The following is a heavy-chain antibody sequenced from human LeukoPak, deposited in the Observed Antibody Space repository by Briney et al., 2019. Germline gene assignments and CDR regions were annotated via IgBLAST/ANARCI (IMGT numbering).Heavy chain of an antibody. CDR3: ARGRVVYGSGRHYDY. D-gene: IGHD3-10*01. Sequence: SETLSLTCTVSGGSVSSYYWSWIRQPPGKGLEWIGYIYYSGSTNYNPSPKSRVTISVDTSKNQFSLKLSSVTAADTAVYYCARGRVVYGSGRHYDYWGQGTLVTVSS. CDR1: GGSVSSYY. CDR2: IYYSGST. V-gene: IGHV4-59*02. J-gene: IGHJ4*02.